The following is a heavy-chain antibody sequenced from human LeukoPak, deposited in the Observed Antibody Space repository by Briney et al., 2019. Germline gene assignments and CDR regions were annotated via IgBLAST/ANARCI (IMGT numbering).Heavy chain of an antibody. CDR3: ARTRYDFWSGYSHFDY. Sequence: GGSLRLSCAASGLSFSSYWMSWVRQAPGKGLEWVANIKQDGSEKYYVDSVKGRFTISRDNAKNSLYLQMNSLRAEDTAVYYCARTRYDFWSGYSHFDYWGQGTLVTVSS. V-gene: IGHV3-7*01. J-gene: IGHJ4*02. CDR1: GLSFSSYW. D-gene: IGHD3-3*01. CDR2: IKQDGSEK.